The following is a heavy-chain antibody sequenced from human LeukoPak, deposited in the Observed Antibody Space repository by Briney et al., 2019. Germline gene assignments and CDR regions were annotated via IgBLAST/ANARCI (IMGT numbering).Heavy chain of an antibody. V-gene: IGHV1-2*02. D-gene: IGHD3-9*01. CDR3: ARDHYDILTGYYGPDY. CDR1: GYTFTGYY. Sequence: ASVKVSCKASGYTFTGYYMHWVRQAPGQGLEWMGWINPNSGGTNYAQKFQGRVTMTRDTSISTAYMELSRLRSDDTAVYYCARDHYDILTGYYGPDYWGQGTLVTVSS. J-gene: IGHJ4*02. CDR2: INPNSGGT.